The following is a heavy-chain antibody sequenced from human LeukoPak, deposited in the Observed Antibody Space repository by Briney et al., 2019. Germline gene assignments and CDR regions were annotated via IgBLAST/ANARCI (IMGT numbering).Heavy chain of an antibody. D-gene: IGHD3-10*01. CDR1: GGTFSSYA. V-gene: IGHV1-69*13. CDR2: IIPIFGTA. J-gene: IGHJ3*02. CDR3: ARSMARGAPDDAFDI. Sequence: GASVKVSCKASGGTFSSYAISWVRQAPGQGLEWMGGIIPIFGTANYAQKFQGRVTITADESTSTAYMELSSLRSEDTAVYYCARSMARGAPDDAFDIWGQGTMVTVSS.